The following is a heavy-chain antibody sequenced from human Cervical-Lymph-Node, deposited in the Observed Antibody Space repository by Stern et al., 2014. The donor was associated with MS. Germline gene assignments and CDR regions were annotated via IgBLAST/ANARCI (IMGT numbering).Heavy chain of an antibody. V-gene: IGHV3-74*02. CDR1: GFTFSSYW. Sequence: QLVESGGDLVQPGGSLRLSCAASGFTFSSYWMQWVRQAPGKGLVYVSRINGDGTNTNYADSVKGRFTISRDNARNTLYLQMNSLRAEDTAVYYCARSDSGKYDYWGQGTLVTVSS. CDR3: ARSDSGKYDY. CDR2: INGDGTNT. J-gene: IGHJ4*02. D-gene: IGHD3-10*01.